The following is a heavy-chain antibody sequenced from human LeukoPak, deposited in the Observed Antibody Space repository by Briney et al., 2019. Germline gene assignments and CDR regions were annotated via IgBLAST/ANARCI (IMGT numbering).Heavy chain of an antibody. V-gene: IGHV1-69*05. D-gene: IGHD6-13*01. CDR3: TIAGIAAAGRSTDY. J-gene: IGHJ4*02. Sequence: ASVKVSCKASGGTFSSYAISWVRQAPGQGLEWMGGIIPIFGTANYAQKFQGRVTITTDESTSTAYMELSSLRSEDTAVYYCTIAGIAAAGRSTDYWGQGTLVTVSS. CDR1: GGTFSSYA. CDR2: IIPIFGTA.